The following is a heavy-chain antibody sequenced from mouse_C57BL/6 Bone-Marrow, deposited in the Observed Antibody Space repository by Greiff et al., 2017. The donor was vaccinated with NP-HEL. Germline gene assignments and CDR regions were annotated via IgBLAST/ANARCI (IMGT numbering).Heavy chain of an antibody. D-gene: IGHD1-1*01. V-gene: IGHV1-81*01. J-gene: IGHJ2*01. CDR3: ARSGLYVGPYITTAYYFDY. CDR1: GYTFTSYG. Sequence: QVQLQQSGAELARPGASVKLSCKASGYTFTSYGIRWVKQRPGQGLEWIGEIYPRSGNTYYNEKFKGKATLTADKSSSTAYMELRSLTSEDSAFYFCARSGLYVGPYITTAYYFDYWGQGTTLTVSS. CDR2: IYPRSGNT.